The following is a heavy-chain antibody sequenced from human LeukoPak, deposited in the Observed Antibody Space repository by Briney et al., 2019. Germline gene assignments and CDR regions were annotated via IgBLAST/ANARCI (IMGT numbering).Heavy chain of an antibody. CDR2: INHNGNVN. J-gene: IGHJ6*02. V-gene: IGHV3-7*03. CDR1: GFTFSSYW. D-gene: IGHD3-16*01. CDR3: ARGGGLDV. Sequence: GGSLRLSCAASGFTFSSYWMNWARQAPGKGLEWVASINHNGNVNYYVDSVKGRFTISRDNAKNSLYLQVSNLRAEDTAVYFCARGGGLDVWGQGTTVTVSS.